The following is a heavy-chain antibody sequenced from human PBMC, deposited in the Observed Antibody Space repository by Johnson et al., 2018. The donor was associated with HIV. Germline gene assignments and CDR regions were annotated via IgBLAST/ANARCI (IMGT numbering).Heavy chain of an antibody. CDR3: ARDDLDSGGFLMAFSV. Sequence: VQLVESGGGLVKPGGSLRLSCAASGFTFINAWMSWVRQAPGKGLEWVSVVHRAGRLYYADSEKGRFRLSRDNSKNTLYLQMNRLRVEDTAVYYCARDDLDSGGFLMAFSVWGQGTTVTVSS. D-gene: IGHD2-15*01. V-gene: IGHV3-66*01. CDR1: GFTFINAW. CDR2: VHRAGRL. J-gene: IGHJ3*01.